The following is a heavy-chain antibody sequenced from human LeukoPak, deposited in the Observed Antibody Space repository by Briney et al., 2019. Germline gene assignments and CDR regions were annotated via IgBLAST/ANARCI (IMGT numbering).Heavy chain of an antibody. CDR1: GYTFTGYY. V-gene: IGHV1-2*02. CDR3: AGDGGRSSGQTNEYWFDP. J-gene: IGHJ5*02. CDR2: INPNSGGT. Sequence: ASVKVSCKASGYTFTGYYMHWVRQAPGQGLEWMGWINPNSGGTNYAQKFQGRVTMTRDTSISTAYMELSRLRSDDTAVYYCAGDGGRSSGQTNEYWFDPWGQGTLVTVSS. D-gene: IGHD6-19*01.